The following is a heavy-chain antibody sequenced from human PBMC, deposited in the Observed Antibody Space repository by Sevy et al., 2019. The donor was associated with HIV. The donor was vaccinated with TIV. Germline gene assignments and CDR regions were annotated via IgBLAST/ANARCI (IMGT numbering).Heavy chain of an antibody. J-gene: IGHJ3*02. CDR3: ARVRLAAAGDAFDI. CDR2: INHSGST. D-gene: IGHD6-13*01. CDR1: GGSFSGYY. Sequence: SETLSLTCAVYGGSFSGYYWSWIRQSPGKGLEWIGEINHSGSTNSNASLKSRVTISIDTSKNQFSLRLNSVTAADTAVYYCARVRLAAAGDAFDIWGQGTMVTVSS. V-gene: IGHV4-34*01.